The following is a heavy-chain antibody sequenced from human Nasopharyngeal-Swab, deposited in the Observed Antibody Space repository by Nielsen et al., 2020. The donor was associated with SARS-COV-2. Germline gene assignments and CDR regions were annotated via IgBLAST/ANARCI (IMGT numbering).Heavy chain of an antibody. V-gene: IGHV7-4-1*02. J-gene: IGHJ4*02. Sequence: ASVNVSCKASGYTFTSNVLNWVRQAPGQGPEYIGGISTKTGAPTYAQAFTGRFVISLDTSVSTTYLQISSLKADDTAVYYCARENQEYANIWIDYWGQGTQVTVSS. CDR1: GYTFTSNV. CDR3: ARENQEYANIWIDY. D-gene: IGHD1-1*01. CDR2: ISTKTGAP.